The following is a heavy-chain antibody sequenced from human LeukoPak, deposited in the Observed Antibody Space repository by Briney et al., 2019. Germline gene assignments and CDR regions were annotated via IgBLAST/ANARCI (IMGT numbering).Heavy chain of an antibody. D-gene: IGHD4-17*01. CDR3: ARDQDGDYAGY. CDR1: GYTFTGYY. V-gene: IGHV1-2*06. Sequence: ASVKVSCKASGYTFTGYYMHWVRQAPGQGLEWMGRINPNSGGTNYAQKLQGRVTMTTDTSTSTAYMELRSLRSDDTAVYYCARDQDGDYAGYWGQGTLVTVSS. CDR2: INPNSGGT. J-gene: IGHJ4*02.